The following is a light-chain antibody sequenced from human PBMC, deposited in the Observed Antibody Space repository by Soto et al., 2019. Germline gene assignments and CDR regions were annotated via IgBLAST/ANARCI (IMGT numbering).Light chain of an antibody. CDR1: QSVSSNN. V-gene: IGKV3-20*01. J-gene: IGKJ1*01. CDR3: QQYGSSPRT. CDR2: GAS. Sequence: EIVLTQSPGTRSLSPGERATLSCRASQSVSSNNLAWYQQRPGQAPRLLIYGASTRATGIPDRFSGSGSGATFTLTITSLEPEDFAVYYCQQYGSSPRTFGQGTKVEIK.